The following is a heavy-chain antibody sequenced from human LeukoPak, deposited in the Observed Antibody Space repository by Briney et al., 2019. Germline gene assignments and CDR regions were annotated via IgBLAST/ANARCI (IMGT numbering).Heavy chain of an antibody. CDR3: ARVDGSPDS. CDR1: GYTLTELS. D-gene: IGHD2-15*01. Sequence: ASVKVSCKVSGYTLTELSMHWVRQAPGKGLEWMGGFDPEDGETIYAQKFQGWVTMTRDTSISTAYMELCRLRSDDTAVYYCARVDGSPDSWGQGTLVTVSS. V-gene: IGHV1-24*01. J-gene: IGHJ4*02. CDR2: FDPEDGET.